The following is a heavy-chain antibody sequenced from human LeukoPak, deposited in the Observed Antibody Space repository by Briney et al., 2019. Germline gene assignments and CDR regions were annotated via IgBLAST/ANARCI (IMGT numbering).Heavy chain of an antibody. V-gene: IGHV4-31*03. CDR3: ARDSTVTTASGLDY. Sequence: PSQTLSFTCTVSDSSISSGGYYWSWIRQHPGKGLEWIGYIYYSGSTYYNPSLKRRVTISVDTSKNEFSMKLSSVTAADTAVYYCARDSTVTTASGLDYWGQGTLVTVSS. J-gene: IGHJ4*02. CDR1: DSSISSGGYY. CDR2: IYYSGST. D-gene: IGHD4-17*01.